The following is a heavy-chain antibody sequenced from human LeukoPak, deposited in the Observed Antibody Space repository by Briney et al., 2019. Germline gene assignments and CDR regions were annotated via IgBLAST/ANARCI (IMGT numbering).Heavy chain of an antibody. Sequence: GGSLRLSCAASGFNFNIYELHFVRQAPGKGLEWVAFIRHDGSNAYYADSVKGRFTISRDNSKNTLYLQMHSLTTEDTAVYYCAKSVGIALAGHFDSWGRGTLVTVSS. J-gene: IGHJ4*02. CDR2: IRHDGSNA. D-gene: IGHD6-19*01. CDR1: GFNFNIYE. CDR3: AKSVGIALAGHFDS. V-gene: IGHV3-30*02.